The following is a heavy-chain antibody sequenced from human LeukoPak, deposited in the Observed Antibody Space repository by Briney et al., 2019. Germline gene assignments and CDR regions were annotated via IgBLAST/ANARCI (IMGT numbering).Heavy chain of an antibody. D-gene: IGHD6-19*01. Sequence: GSLRLSCAASGFTFSSYEMNWVRQAPGKGLEWVANINQDGSEKYYVDSVKGRFTISRDNAKNSLYLQMNSLRAEDTAVYYCARAGSSGSVDYWGQGTLVTVSS. CDR2: INQDGSEK. CDR3: ARAGSSGSVDY. CDR1: GFTFSSYE. J-gene: IGHJ4*02. V-gene: IGHV3-7*05.